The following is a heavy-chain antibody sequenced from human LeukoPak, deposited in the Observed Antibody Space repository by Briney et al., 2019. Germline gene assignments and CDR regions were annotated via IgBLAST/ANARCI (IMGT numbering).Heavy chain of an antibody. Sequence: GGSLRLSCAASGFTFSSYSMNWVRQAPGKGLEWVSYISSSSSTIYYADSVKGRFTISRDNAKNSLYLQMNSLRAEDTAVYYCASVTYVFDYWGQGTLVTVSS. J-gene: IGHJ4*02. D-gene: IGHD3-16*01. CDR1: GFTFSSYS. CDR3: ASVTYVFDY. V-gene: IGHV3-48*01. CDR2: ISSSSSTI.